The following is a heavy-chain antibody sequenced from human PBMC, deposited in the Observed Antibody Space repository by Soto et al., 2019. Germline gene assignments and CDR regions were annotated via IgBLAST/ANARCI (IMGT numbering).Heavy chain of an antibody. CDR2: IYYSGST. Sequence: PSETLSLTCTVSGGSISSGDYYWSWIRQPPGKGLEWIGYIYYSGSTYYNPSLKSRVTISVDTSKNQFSLKLSSVTAADTAVYYCARALMYYDILTGYFAVKGYYYGMDVWGQGTMVIVSS. D-gene: IGHD3-9*01. CDR3: ARALMYYDILTGYFAVKGYYYGMDV. CDR1: GGSISSGDYY. J-gene: IGHJ6*02. V-gene: IGHV4-30-4*01.